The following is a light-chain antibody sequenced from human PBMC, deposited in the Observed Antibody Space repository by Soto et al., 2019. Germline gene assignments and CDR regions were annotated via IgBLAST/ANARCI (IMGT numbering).Light chain of an antibody. Sequence: QSVLTQPASVSGSPGQSITISCTGTSSDVGGYNYVSWYQQHPGKAPKLMIYDVSNRPSGVSNRFSGSKSGNTASLTISGLQAEDEADYYCSSYTSSSLRGVFGGGTKLTVL. CDR1: SSDVGGYNY. CDR2: DVS. V-gene: IGLV2-14*01. CDR3: SSYTSSSLRGV. J-gene: IGLJ2*01.